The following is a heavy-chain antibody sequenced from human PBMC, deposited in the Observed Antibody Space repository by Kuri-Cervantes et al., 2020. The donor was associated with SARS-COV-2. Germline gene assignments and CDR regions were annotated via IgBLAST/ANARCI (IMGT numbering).Heavy chain of an antibody. V-gene: IGHV4-39*01. CDR2: IYYSGST. CDR3: ARRGDYYDSSGYYYHLQYYFDY. CDR1: GGSISSSSYY. D-gene: IGHD3-22*01. J-gene: IGHJ4*02. Sequence: SETLSLTCTVSGGSISSSSYYWGWIRQPPGKGLEWIGSIYYSGSTYYNPSLKSRVTISVDTSKNQFSLKLSSVTAADTAVYYCARRGDYYDSSGYYYHLQYYFDYWGQGTLVTDSS.